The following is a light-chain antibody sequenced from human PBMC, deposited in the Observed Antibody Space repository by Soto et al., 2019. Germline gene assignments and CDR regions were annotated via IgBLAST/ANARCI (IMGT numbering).Light chain of an antibody. CDR3: SSYASGDTLI. J-gene: IGLJ2*01. CDR1: SSDVGAYDY. V-gene: IGLV2-14*03. CDR2: DVI. Sequence: QSALTQPASVSGSPGQSITISCTGTSSDVGAYDYVSWYQQHPDKAPKLMIYDVINRPSGVSDRFSGSKSGNTASLTISRLQGEDEADYYCSSYASGDTLIFGGGTKLT.